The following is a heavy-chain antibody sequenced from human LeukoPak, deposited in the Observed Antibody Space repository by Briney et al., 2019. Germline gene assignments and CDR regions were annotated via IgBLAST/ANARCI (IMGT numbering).Heavy chain of an antibody. V-gene: IGHV4-39*07. D-gene: IGHD1-26*01. CDR1: GGSISTTNYY. Sequence: SETLSLTCTVSGGSISTTNYYWAWIRQPPGKGLEWIGNIYYSGSTYYNPSLRSRVTMSLDTSKNQFSLTLTSVTAADTAVYFCARAPLSGTYYTDAFDIWGQGTMVTVSS. J-gene: IGHJ3*02. CDR3: ARAPLSGTYYTDAFDI. CDR2: IYYSGST.